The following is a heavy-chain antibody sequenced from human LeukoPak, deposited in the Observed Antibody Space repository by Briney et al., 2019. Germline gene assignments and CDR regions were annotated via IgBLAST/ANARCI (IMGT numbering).Heavy chain of an antibody. Sequence: GGFLRLSCAASGFTFSSYAMSWVRQAPGKGLEWVSAISGSGGSTYYADSVKGRFTISRDNSKNTLYLQMNSLRAEDTAVYYCARDRIMITFGGVSDYWGQGTLVTVSS. D-gene: IGHD3-16*01. CDR1: GFTFSSYA. CDR2: ISGSGGST. V-gene: IGHV3-23*01. J-gene: IGHJ4*02. CDR3: ARDRIMITFGGVSDY.